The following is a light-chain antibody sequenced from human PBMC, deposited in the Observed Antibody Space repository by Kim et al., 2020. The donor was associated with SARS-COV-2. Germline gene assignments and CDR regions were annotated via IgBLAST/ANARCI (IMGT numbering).Light chain of an antibody. J-gene: IGKJ1*01. CDR3: LQHNSYPLS. Sequence: DIQMTQSPSSLSASIGDRVTITCRATQGIGDDLGWYQQEPGKAPKRLVYAASNLESGVPSRFSGSGSGTEFTLTINNLRPEDFATYFCLQHNSYPLSFGQGTKVDIK. CDR1: QGIGDD. V-gene: IGKV1-17*02. CDR2: AAS.